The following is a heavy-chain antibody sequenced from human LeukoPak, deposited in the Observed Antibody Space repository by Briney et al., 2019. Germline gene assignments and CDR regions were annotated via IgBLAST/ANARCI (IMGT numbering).Heavy chain of an antibody. J-gene: IGHJ3*01. CDR3: ARWGIVGHDAFDL. CDR2: IRYDGSDH. D-gene: IGHD1-26*01. CDR1: GFTFSRYG. Sequence: PGGSLRLSCAASGFTFSRYGIHWVRQAPGKGLEWVALIRYDGSDHWYGDPAKGRFTISRDNSKDTVYLQMDSLRDEDTAVYFCARWGIVGHDAFDLWGQGTMVTVPS. V-gene: IGHV3-33*08.